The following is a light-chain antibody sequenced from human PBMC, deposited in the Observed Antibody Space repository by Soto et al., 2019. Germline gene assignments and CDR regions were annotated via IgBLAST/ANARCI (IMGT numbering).Light chain of an antibody. CDR2: EVG. Sequence: QSALTQPPSASGSLGQSVTISCTGTSSDIGDYNYVSWYQQHPGKAPRLIFYEVGKRPSGVPDRFSASKSGNTASLTVSGLQAEDEADYYCGSYVDTKNFVFGGGTQLTVL. CDR1: SSDIGDYNY. CDR3: GSYVDTKNFV. V-gene: IGLV2-8*01. J-gene: IGLJ3*02.